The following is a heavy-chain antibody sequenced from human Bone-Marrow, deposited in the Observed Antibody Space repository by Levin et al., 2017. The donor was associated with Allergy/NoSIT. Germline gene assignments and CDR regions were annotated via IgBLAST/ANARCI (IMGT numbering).Heavy chain of an antibody. V-gene: IGHV3-21*01. CDR2: ISNSGTFI. J-gene: IGHJ6*02. Sequence: PGGSLRLSCAASGFSFSTFTMNWVRQAPGKGLEWVSSISNSGTFISYAASMKGRFTISRDNAKNSLYLQMDSLTAEDTALYYCARIGYCDGDTCYSGDNYYGMDVWGQGTAVTVSS. CDR1: GFSFSTFT. D-gene: IGHD2-15*01. CDR3: ARIGYCDGDTCYSGDNYYGMDV.